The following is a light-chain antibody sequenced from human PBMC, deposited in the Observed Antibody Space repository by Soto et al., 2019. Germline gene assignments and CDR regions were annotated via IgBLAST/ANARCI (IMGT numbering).Light chain of an antibody. V-gene: IGKV3-11*01. CDR2: DAP. J-gene: IGKJ4*01. Sequence: EIVLTQSPGTLSLSPGERATLSCRASQSVSSYLAWYQQKPGQAPRLLIYDAPNRATGIPARFSGSGSGTDFTLTISSLEPEDFAVYYCQQRSNWPPLTFGGGTKVDIK. CDR1: QSVSSY. CDR3: QQRSNWPPLT.